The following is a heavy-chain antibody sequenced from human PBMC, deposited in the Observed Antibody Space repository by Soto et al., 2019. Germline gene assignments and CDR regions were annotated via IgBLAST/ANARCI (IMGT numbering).Heavy chain of an antibody. CDR1: GFTFSSYA. Sequence: EVQLLESGGGLVQPGGSLRLSCAASGFTFSSYAMSWVRQAPGKGLEWVSAISGSGGSTYYADSVKGRFTISRDNSKNPLYLQMDRLGGEDTGVFYCGKTFWAVDHYFACYSYFLDHWGPGTLVTVSS. J-gene: IGHJ4*02. D-gene: IGHD3-16*01. CDR2: ISGSGGST. CDR3: GKTFWAVDHYFACYSYFLDH. V-gene: IGHV3-23*01.